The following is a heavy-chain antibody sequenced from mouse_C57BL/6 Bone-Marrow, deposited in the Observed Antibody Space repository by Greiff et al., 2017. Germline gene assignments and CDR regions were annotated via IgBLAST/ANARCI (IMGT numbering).Heavy chain of an antibody. V-gene: IGHV5-6*01. D-gene: IGHD3-3*01. CDR3: ARRGTSWYFAV. Sequence: DVHLVESGGDLVKPGGSLKLSCAASGFTFSSYGMSWVRQTPDKRLEWVATISSGGSYTYYTYSVKGRFTISRDNAKTTLYLPMSRLKSEDSAMYYGARRGTSWYFAVWGTGTTVTVSS. J-gene: IGHJ1*03. CDR2: ISSGGSYT. CDR1: GFTFSSYG.